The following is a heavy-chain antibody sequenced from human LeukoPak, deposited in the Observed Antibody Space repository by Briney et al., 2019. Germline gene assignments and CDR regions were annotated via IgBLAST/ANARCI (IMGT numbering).Heavy chain of an antibody. Sequence: ASVKVSCKASGGTFSSYDINWVRQATGQGLEWMGWVNPNSGNTGYAQKFQGRVTITRNTSISTAYMELSSLRSEDTAVYYCARGVLLSWSNWFDPWGQGTLVTVSS. V-gene: IGHV1-8*03. CDR3: ARGVLLSWSNWFDP. J-gene: IGHJ5*02. CDR1: GGTFSSYD. CDR2: VNPNSGNT. D-gene: IGHD3-10*01.